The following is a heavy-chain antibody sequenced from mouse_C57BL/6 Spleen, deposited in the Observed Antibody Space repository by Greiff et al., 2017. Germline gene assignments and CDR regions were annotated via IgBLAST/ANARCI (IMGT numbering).Heavy chain of an antibody. CDR3: ARGDSNYDY. J-gene: IGHJ2*01. CDR1: GFTFSSYA. V-gene: IGHV5-4*03. Sequence: VKLVESGGGLVKPGGSLKLSCAASGFTFSSYAMSWVRQTPEKRLEWVATISDGGSYTYYPDNVKGRFTISRDNAKNNLYLQMSHLKSEDTAMYYCARGDSNYDYWGQGTTLTVSS. CDR2: ISDGGSYT. D-gene: IGHD2-5*01.